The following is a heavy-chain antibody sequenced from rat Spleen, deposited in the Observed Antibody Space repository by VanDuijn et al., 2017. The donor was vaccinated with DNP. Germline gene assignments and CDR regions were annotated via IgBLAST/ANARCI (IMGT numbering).Heavy chain of an antibody. CDR3: ARAKDLYDGSYPYYYAMDA. J-gene: IGHJ4*01. V-gene: IGHV2-32*01. CDR1: GFSLTSYH. Sequence: QVQLKESGPGLVQPSQTLSLTCTVSGFSLTSYHLHWVRQPPGKGLEWMGIMWSDGDTSYNSALKSRLSISRDTSKSQVFLKMNSLQTEDTATFYCARAKDLYDGSYPYYYAMDAWGQGTSVTVSS. D-gene: IGHD1-12*02. CDR2: MWSDGDT.